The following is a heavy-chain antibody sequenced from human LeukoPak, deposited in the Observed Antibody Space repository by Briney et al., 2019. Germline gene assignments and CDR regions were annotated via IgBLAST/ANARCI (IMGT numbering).Heavy chain of an antibody. Sequence: GGSLRLSCAASGFTFSSYAMSWVRQAPGKGLEWVSAISGSGGSTYYADSVKGRYTISRDKSKNTLYLQMNSLRAEDTAVYYCAKDRGDLPPYFDYWGQGTLVTVSS. D-gene: IGHD2-21*02. CDR1: GFTFSSYA. CDR2: ISGSGGST. J-gene: IGHJ4*02. CDR3: AKDRGDLPPYFDY. V-gene: IGHV3-23*01.